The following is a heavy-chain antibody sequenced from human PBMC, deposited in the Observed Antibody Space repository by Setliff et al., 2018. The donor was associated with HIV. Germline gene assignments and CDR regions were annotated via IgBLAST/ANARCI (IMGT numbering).Heavy chain of an antibody. CDR1: GYSFTSYW. CDR2: VYPGDSGI. D-gene: IGHD2-15*01. CDR3: ARLDCSGGSCFSFES. J-gene: IGHJ5*01. Sequence: GESLKISCKGSGYSFTSYWIGWVRQMPGKGLEWMGIVYPGDSGIRYSPSFQGQVTVSADRSISTAYLHWIRLSASDTAMYYCARLDCSGGSCFSFESWVQGTLVTVCS. V-gene: IGHV5-51*01.